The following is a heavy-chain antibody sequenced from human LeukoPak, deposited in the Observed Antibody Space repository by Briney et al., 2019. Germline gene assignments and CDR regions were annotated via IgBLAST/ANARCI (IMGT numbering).Heavy chain of an antibody. Sequence: PSQTLSLTCTVSGGSISSGSYYWSWIRQPAGKGLEWIGRIYTSGSTNYNPSLKSRVTMSVDTSKNQFSLKLSSVTAADTAVYYCARVVPAATFDYWGQGTLVTVSS. D-gene: IGHD2-2*01. CDR2: IYTSGST. CDR3: ARVVPAATFDY. CDR1: GGSISSGSYY. J-gene: IGHJ4*02. V-gene: IGHV4-61*02.